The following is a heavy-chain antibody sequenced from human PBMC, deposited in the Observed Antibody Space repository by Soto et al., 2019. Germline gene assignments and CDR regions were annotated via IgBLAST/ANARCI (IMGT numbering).Heavy chain of an antibody. J-gene: IGHJ4*02. D-gene: IGHD3-9*01. V-gene: IGHV3-23*01. CDR2: ISGSGGST. CDR3: ARRGETYFDILTGYNGYDY. CDR1: GFTFSSYA. Sequence: EVQLLESGGGLVQPGGSLRLSCAASGFTFSSYAMSWVRQAPGKGLEWVSAISGSGGSTYYADSVKGRFTISRDNSKNTLYLQMNSLGAEDTAVYYCARRGETYFDILTGYNGYDYWGQGTLVTVSS.